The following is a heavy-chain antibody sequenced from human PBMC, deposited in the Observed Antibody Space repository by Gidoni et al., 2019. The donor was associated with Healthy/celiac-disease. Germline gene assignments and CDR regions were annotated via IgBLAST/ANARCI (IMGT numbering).Heavy chain of an antibody. CDR1: GFPFSSYA. V-gene: IGHV3-30-3*01. D-gene: IGHD2-2*02. CDR2: ISYDGSNK. CDR3: ARGAVVVPATIRFLEWSHYYYYGMDV. J-gene: IGHJ6*02. Sequence: QVQMVESGGGVVQPGRSLRLSCSAAGFPFSSYAMHWVRQAPGKGLEWVAVISYDGSNKYYADSGKGRFTNSRDNSKNTLYLQMNSLRAEDTAVYYCARGAVVVPATIRFLEWSHYYYYGMDVWGQGTTVTVSS.